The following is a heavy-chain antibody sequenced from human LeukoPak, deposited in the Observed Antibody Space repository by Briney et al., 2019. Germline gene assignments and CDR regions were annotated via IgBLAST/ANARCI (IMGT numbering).Heavy chain of an antibody. CDR2: INWNGSST. D-gene: IGHD3-10*01. CDR1: GFTFDDYG. V-gene: IGHV3-20*04. Sequence: PGGALVLSCAASGFTFDDYGMSRVRQAPGKGLEWVSGINWNGSSTGYADSVKGRFTISRGNAKNSLYLQMNSLSAEDTALNYGARSAGSESYYETVDYWGQGTLVTVSS. CDR3: ARSAGSESYYETVDY. J-gene: IGHJ4*02.